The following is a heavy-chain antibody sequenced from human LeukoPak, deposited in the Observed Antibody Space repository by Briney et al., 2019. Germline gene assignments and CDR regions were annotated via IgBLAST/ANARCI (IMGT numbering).Heavy chain of an antibody. V-gene: IGHV4-59*01. D-gene: IGHD4-23*01. CDR1: GGSISSYY. Sequence: PSETLSLTCTVSGGSISSYYWSWIRQPPGKGLEWMGYIYYSGSTNYNPSLKSRVTISVDTSKNQFSLKLSSVTAADTAVYYCAREHLAYGGKGDWYDPWGQGTLVTVSS. CDR3: AREHLAYGGKGDWYDP. CDR2: IYYSGST. J-gene: IGHJ5*02.